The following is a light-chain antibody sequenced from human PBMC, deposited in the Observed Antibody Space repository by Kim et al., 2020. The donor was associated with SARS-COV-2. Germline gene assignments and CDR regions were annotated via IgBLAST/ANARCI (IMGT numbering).Light chain of an antibody. Sequence: ACVRGRFTVTCRASQGIHSYLSWYQQKPGEAPNLLIYAATRLQGGVPSRFSGSGSGTDFTLTINSLQSEDFATYYCQQSYRTPVTFGGGTKVDIK. CDR1: QGIHSY. CDR2: AAT. J-gene: IGKJ4*01. CDR3: QQSYRTPVT. V-gene: IGKV1-39*01.